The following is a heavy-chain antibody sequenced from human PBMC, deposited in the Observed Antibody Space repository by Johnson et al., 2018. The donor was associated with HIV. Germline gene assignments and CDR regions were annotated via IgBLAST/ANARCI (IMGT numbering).Heavy chain of an antibody. CDR2: ISYDGSNK. D-gene: IGHD4-23*01. CDR3: AKVGATVITPRGEAFDI. Sequence: QVQLVESGGGGVQPGRSLRLSCAASGFTFSSYAMHWVRRAPGKGLEWLAIISYDGSNKYYADSVKGRFTISRDNSKNTLYLQMNSLRAEDTAVYYCAKVGATVITPRGEAFDIWGQGTMVTVSS. CDR1: GFTFSSYA. J-gene: IGHJ3*02. V-gene: IGHV3-30*18.